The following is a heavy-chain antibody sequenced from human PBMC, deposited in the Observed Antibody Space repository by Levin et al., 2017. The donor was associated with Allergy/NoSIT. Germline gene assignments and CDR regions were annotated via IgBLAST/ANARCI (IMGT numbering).Heavy chain of an antibody. CDR3: TREGISGTLSLDY. CDR1: GYTFTTYA. Sequence: GESLKISCKASGYTFTTYAMHWVRQAPGQGLEWMGLINAGNGNTRYSQKFQGRVTITRDTSAITAYMELNSLRSEDTAVYYCTREGISGTLSLDYWGQGTLVTVSS. CDR2: INAGNGNT. D-gene: IGHD1-7*01. V-gene: IGHV1-3*01. J-gene: IGHJ4*02.